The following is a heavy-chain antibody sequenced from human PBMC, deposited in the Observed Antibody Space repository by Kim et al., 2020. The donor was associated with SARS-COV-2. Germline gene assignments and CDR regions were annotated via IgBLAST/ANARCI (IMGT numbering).Heavy chain of an antibody. J-gene: IGHJ4*02. V-gene: IGHV3-33*01. Sequence: GGSLRLSCAASGFTFSSYGMHWVRQAPGKGLEWVAVIWYDGSNKYYADSVKGRFTISRDNSKNTLYLQMNSLRAEDTAVYYCARDWYSSSWVFDYWGQGTLVTVSS. CDR3: ARDWYSSSWVFDY. CDR2: IWYDGSNK. D-gene: IGHD6-13*01. CDR1: GFTFSSYG.